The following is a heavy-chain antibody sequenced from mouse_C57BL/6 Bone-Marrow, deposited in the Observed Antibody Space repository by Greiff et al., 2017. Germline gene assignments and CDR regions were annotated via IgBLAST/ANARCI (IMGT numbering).Heavy chain of an antibody. CDR2: IAPSDSYT. D-gene: IGHD2-3*01. V-gene: IGHV1-59*01. J-gene: IGHJ3*01. CDR3: ARGLLGSWFAY. CDR1: GYTFTSYW. Sequence: VQLQQPGAELVRPGTSVKLSCKASGYTFTSYWMHWVKQRPGQGLEWIGVIAPSDSYTNYNQKFTGKATLTVDTSSSTAYMQLSSLKSEDSAVYYCARGLLGSWFAYWGQGTLVTVSA.